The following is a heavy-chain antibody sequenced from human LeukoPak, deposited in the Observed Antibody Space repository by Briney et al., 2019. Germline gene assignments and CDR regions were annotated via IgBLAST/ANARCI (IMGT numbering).Heavy chain of an antibody. Sequence: SETLSLTCTVSGGSISSYYWSWIRQPPGKGLEWIGYIYYSGSTNYNPSLKSRVTISVDTSKNQFSLKLSSVTAADTAVYYCARGASEWWMRGAFDIWGQGTMVTVSS. D-gene: IGHD2-8*02. CDR3: ARGASEWWMRGAFDI. CDR2: IYYSGST. J-gene: IGHJ3*02. V-gene: IGHV4-59*01. CDR1: GGSISSYY.